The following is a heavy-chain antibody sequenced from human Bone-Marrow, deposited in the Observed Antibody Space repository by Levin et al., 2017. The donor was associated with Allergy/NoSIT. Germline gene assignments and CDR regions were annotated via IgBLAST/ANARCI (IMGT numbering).Heavy chain of an antibody. V-gene: IGHV3-74*01. Sequence: GGSLRLSCAASGFTFSTYWMNWVRQAPGKGLVWVSRINGDGSNITYADSVKGRFTISRDNAKNTLYLQMNSLRTEDTALYYCARAHIPGRQWGQGTLVTVSS. CDR1: GFTFSTYW. J-gene: IGHJ4*02. CDR3: ARAHIPGRQ. CDR2: INGDGSNI.